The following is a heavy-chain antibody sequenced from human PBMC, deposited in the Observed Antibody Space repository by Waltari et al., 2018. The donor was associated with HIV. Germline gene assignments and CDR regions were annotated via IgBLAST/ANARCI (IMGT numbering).Heavy chain of an antibody. CDR3: AREPIISVANNAFDV. CDR2: INSGKGNT. V-gene: IGHV1-3*04. Sequence: QVQLVQSGAEVAKPGASVRLSCKTSGYTFGDYAIHWVRQAHGQGMEWMGWINSGKGNTRYSATSQGRFTITRDTSAATAYLEVTDLRSEDTARYYCAREPIISVANNAFDVWGLGSLVTVSS. CDR1: GYTFGDYA. J-gene: IGHJ3*01. D-gene: IGHD6-19*01.